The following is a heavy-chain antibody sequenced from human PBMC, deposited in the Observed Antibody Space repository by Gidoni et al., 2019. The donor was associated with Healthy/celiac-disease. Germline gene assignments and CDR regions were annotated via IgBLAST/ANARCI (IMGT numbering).Heavy chain of an antibody. CDR1: GGSISSYY. J-gene: IGHJ3*02. D-gene: IGHD3-3*01. Sequence: QVQLQESAPGLVKPSETLSLTCTVSGGSISSYYWSWIRQPPGKGMEWIGYIYYSGSSNYNPSLKSRVTISVDTSKIQCSLKLSSVTASDTAVYYCARMVWSGYYTGGAFDIWGQGTMVTVSS. CDR2: IYYSGSS. CDR3: ARMVWSGYYTGGAFDI. V-gene: IGHV4-59*01.